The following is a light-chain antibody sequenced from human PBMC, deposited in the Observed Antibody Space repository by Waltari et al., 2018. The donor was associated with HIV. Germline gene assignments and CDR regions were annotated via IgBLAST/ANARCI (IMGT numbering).Light chain of an antibody. J-gene: IGLJ3*02. CDR2: SNN. CDR1: SSNIGSNT. CDR3: ATWDDSLNGWV. Sequence: QSVLTQPPSASGTPGQRVTISCSGSSSNIGSNTIHWYQQLPGTAPKLLIYSNNLRPSGVPDRVSGSKSGTSASLAISGLQSEDEADYYCATWDDSLNGWVFGGGTKLTVL. V-gene: IGLV1-44*01.